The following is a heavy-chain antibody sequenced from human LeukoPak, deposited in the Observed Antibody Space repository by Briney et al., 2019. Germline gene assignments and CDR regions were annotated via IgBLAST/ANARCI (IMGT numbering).Heavy chain of an antibody. D-gene: IGHD2/OR15-2a*01. CDR1: GFTFSSYE. CDR2: ISSSGSTI. V-gene: IGHV3-48*03. Sequence: GGSLRLSCAASGFTFSSYEMNWVRQAPGKGLEWVSYISSSGSTIYYADSVKGRFAISRDNANNFLDLQMNSLRAEDTGVYYCASVDFDNNAHYHYYLPNWGQGTRVTVSS. J-gene: IGHJ4*02. CDR3: ASVDFDNNAHYHYYLPN.